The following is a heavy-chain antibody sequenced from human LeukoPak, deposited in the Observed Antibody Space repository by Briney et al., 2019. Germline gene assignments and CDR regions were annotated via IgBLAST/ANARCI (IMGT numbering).Heavy chain of an antibody. V-gene: IGHV3-48*04. Sequence: GGTLRLSCAASGFTFITYSMNWVRQAPGKGLEWVSYISSGSTTIYNADSVKGRFTISRDNAKKSLYLQMNSLRAEDTAVYYCARDDDWNYEDYWGQGTLVTVSS. CDR2: ISSGSTTI. J-gene: IGHJ4*02. CDR1: GFTFITYS. CDR3: ARDDDWNYEDY. D-gene: IGHD1-7*01.